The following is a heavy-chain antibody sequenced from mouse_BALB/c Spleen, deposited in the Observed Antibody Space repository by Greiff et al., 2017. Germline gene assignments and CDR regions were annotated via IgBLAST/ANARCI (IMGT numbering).Heavy chain of an antibody. CDR1: GDSITSGY. CDR2: ISYSGST. V-gene: IGHV3-8*02. J-gene: IGHJ4*01. Sequence: DVKLVESGPSLVKPSQTLSLTCSVTGDSITSGYWNWIRKFPGNKLEYMGYISYSGSTYYNPSLKSRISITRDTSKNQYYLQLNSVTTEDTATYYCARRGNWDRYAMDYWGQGTSVTVSS. D-gene: IGHD4-1*01. CDR3: ARRGNWDRYAMDY.